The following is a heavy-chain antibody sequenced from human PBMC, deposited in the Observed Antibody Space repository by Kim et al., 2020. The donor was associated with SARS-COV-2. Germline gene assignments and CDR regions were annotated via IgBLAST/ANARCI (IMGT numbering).Heavy chain of an antibody. CDR2: ISGTGGNT. CDR3: ARSGGDCSGGSCYLAWFDP. V-gene: IGHV3-23*01. Sequence: GGSLRLSCAASGFTSSSYAMGWVRQAPGKGLEWVSVISGTGGNTYYAESVKGRFTISRDNSKNTVYLQMDRLRVEDTAVYYCARSGGDCSGGSCYLAWFDPGGQGTPVTVSS. CDR1: GFTSSSYA. D-gene: IGHD2-15*01. J-gene: IGHJ5*02.